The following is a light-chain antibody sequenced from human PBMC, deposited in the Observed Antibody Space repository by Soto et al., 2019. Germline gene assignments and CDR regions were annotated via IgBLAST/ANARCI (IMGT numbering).Light chain of an antibody. CDR2: GAS. J-gene: IGKJ1*01. CDR3: QQFGSSPRGT. Sequence: EIVLTQSPGTLSLSPGERATLSCRASQSVSSSYLAWYQQKPGQAPRLLIYGASSRATGIPDRFSGSGSGTDVTLTISRLEPEDFAVYYCQQFGSSPRGTFGQGTKVEI. V-gene: IGKV3-20*01. CDR1: QSVSSSY.